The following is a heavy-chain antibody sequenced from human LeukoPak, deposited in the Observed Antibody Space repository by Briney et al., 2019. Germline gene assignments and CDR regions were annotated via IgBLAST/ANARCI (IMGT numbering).Heavy chain of an antibody. CDR3: ARRPRDTSGYYLGAFHD. CDR1: GFTFTNYA. J-gene: IGHJ3*01. CDR2: IGASGADT. V-gene: IGHV3-23*01. Sequence: GGTLRLSCAASGFTFTNYAMTWVRQAPGKGLEWVSVIGASGADTYYSDSVKGRFTVSRDNSQNTLFLHMSSLRAEDTAVYFCARRPRDTSGYYLGAFHDWGQGTTVTVSS. D-gene: IGHD3-22*01.